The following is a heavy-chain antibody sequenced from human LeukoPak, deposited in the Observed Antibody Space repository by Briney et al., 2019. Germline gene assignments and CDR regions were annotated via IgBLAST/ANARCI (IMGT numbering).Heavy chain of an antibody. Sequence: GGSLRLSCAAAGFAFSSYGMHWVRQAPCKGLEWVAFIRYDGSNKYYADSVKGRFTISRDNSKNTLYLQMNSLRAEDTAVYYCAKEDCGGDCRSYYFDYWGQGTLVTVSS. CDR3: AKEDCGGDCRSYYFDY. J-gene: IGHJ4*02. V-gene: IGHV3-30*02. CDR1: GFAFSSYG. D-gene: IGHD2-21*01. CDR2: IRYDGSNK.